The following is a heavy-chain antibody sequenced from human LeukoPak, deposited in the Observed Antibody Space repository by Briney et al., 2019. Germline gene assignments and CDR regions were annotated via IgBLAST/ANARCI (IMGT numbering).Heavy chain of an antibody. V-gene: IGHV4-39*07. D-gene: IGHD3-22*01. J-gene: IGHJ4*02. Sequence: SETLSLTSTVSGGSISSSSYYWGWIRQPPGKGLEWIGSIYYSGSTYYNPSLKSRVTISVDTSKNQFSLKLSSVTAADTAVYYCARGYYYDSSGYYTRWGQGTLVTVSS. CDR1: GGSISSSSYY. CDR3: ARGYYYDSSGYYTR. CDR2: IYYSGST.